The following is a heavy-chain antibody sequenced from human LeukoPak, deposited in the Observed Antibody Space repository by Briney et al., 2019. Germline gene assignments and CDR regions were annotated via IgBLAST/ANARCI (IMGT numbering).Heavy chain of an antibody. J-gene: IGHJ3*02. V-gene: IGHV3-20*01. D-gene: IGHD3-22*01. CDR3: ARAYYHDSSYDAFDI. Sequence: GGSLRLSCAASGFTFDDYGMSWVRQAPGKGLEWVSGINWNGGSTGYADSVKGRFTISRDNAKNSLYLQMNSLRAEDTALYHCARAYYHDSSYDAFDIWGQGTMVTVSS. CDR2: INWNGGST. CDR1: GFTFDDYG.